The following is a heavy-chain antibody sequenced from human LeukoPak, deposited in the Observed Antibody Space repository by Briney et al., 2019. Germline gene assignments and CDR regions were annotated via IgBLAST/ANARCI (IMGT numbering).Heavy chain of an antibody. CDR2: ISSSSSYI. CDR3: ARDASGDLFWFDP. J-gene: IGHJ5*02. Sequence: GGSLRLSCAASGFTFSSYSMNWVRQAPGKGLEWVSSISSSSSYIYYADSVKGRFTISRDNAKNSLYLQMNSLRAEDTAVYYCARDASGDLFWFDPWGQGTLVTVSS. V-gene: IGHV3-21*01. CDR1: GFTFSSYS. D-gene: IGHD3-10*01.